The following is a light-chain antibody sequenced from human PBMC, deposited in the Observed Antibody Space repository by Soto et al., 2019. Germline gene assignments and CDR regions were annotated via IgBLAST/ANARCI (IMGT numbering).Light chain of an antibody. CDR2: DVS. J-gene: IGLJ1*01. V-gene: IGLV2-14*01. Sequence: QSALTQPASVSGSPGQSITISCTGTSSDVGGYNYVSWYQQHPGTAPKLMIYDVSNRPSGVSDRFSGSKSGNTASLTISGLQAEDEADYYFRSYTSGSTRYVFGTGTKLTVL. CDR3: RSYTSGSTRYV. CDR1: SSDVGGYNY.